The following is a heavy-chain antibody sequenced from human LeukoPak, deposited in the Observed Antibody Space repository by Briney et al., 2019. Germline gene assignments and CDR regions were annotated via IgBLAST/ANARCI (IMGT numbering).Heavy chain of an antibody. CDR2: ISGSGGST. Sequence: PGGSLRLSCAASGFTVSSNYMSWVRQAPGKGLEWVSAISGSGGSTYYADSVRGRFTISRDNSKNTLYLQMNSLRAEDTAVYYCAKYYYGSGRNYYYYMDVWGKGTTVTVSS. CDR3: AKYYYGSGRNYYYYMDV. V-gene: IGHV3-23*01. D-gene: IGHD3-10*01. CDR1: GFTVSSNY. J-gene: IGHJ6*03.